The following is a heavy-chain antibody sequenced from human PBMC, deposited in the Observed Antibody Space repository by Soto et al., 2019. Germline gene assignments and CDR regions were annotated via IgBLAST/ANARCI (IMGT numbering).Heavy chain of an antibody. V-gene: IGHV3-21*01. D-gene: IGHD4-17*01. Sequence: EVQLVESGGGLVKPGGSLRLSCAASGFTFSSYSTNWVRQAPGKGLEWVSSISSSSSYIYYADSVKGRFTISRDNAKNSLYLQMNSLRAEDTAVYYCARPVRGSTVTYFFDYWGQGTLVTVSS. CDR1: GFTFSSYS. CDR3: ARPVRGSTVTYFFDY. J-gene: IGHJ4*02. CDR2: ISSSSSYI.